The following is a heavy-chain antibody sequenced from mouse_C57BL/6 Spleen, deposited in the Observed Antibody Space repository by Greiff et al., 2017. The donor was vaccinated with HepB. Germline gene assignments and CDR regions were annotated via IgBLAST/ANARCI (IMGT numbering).Heavy chain of an antibody. Sequence: QVQLQQSGAELVKPGASVKISCKASGYAFSSYWMNWVKQRPGKGLEWIGQIYPGDGDTNYNGKFKGKATLTADKSSSTAYMQLSSLTSEDSAVYFCARSGDNYVRDFDVWGTGTTVTVSS. J-gene: IGHJ1*03. D-gene: IGHD1-3*01. CDR2: IYPGDGDT. CDR3: ARSGDNYVRDFDV. CDR1: GYAFSSYW. V-gene: IGHV1-80*01.